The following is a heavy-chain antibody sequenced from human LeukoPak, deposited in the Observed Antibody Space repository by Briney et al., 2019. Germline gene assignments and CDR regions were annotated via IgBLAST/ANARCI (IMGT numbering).Heavy chain of an antibody. CDR3: AKGSTYSSGWLHDY. CDR2: INGGGEST. J-gene: IGHJ4*02. CDR1: GFTFSSYI. V-gene: IGHV3-23*01. Sequence: PGGSPRLSCAASGFTFSSYIMSWVRQAPGKGLEWVSSINGGGESTNYADSVKGRFTISRDNSKNTLDLQMNSLRAEDTATYYCAKGSTYSSGWLHDYWGQGTLITVSS. D-gene: IGHD6-19*01.